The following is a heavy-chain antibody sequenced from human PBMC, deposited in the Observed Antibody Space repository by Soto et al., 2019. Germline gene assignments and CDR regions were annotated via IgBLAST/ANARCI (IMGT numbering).Heavy chain of an antibody. CDR3: XXXXXXXXAFWGYLDY. Sequence: QVQLVESGGGVVQPGRSLRLSCAAPESIFRGYGMHWVRQAPGKGLEWVAIIRFDGSNIKYADAVMGRFTISRDNSKNMLXXXXXXXXXXXXXXXXXXXXXXXXXAFWGYLDYWGQGTLVTVSS. V-gene: IGHV3-33*01. D-gene: IGHD3-16*01. J-gene: IGHJ4*02. CDR1: ESIFRGYG. CDR2: IRFDGSNI.